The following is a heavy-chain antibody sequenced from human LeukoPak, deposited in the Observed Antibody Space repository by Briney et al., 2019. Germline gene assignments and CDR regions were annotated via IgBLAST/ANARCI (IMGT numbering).Heavy chain of an antibody. CDR2: INPNSGGT. CDR1: GYTFTSYG. Sequence: ASVKVSCKASGYTFTSYGISWVRQAPGQGLEWMGWINPNSGGTNYAQKFQGRVTMTRDTSISTAYMELSRLRSDDTAVYYCARVSHDSSGYYSIGGYWGQGTLVTVSS. V-gene: IGHV1-2*02. D-gene: IGHD3-22*01. J-gene: IGHJ4*02. CDR3: ARVSHDSSGYYSIGGY.